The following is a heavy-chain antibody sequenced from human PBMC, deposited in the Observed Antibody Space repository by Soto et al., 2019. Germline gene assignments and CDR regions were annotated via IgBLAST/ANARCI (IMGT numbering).Heavy chain of an antibody. J-gene: IGHJ4*02. CDR2: ISYDGSNK. CDR3: ARDKRDLRFLEWSYYFDY. D-gene: IGHD3-3*01. Sequence: QVQLVESGGGVVQPGRSLRLSCAASGFTFSSSAMHWVRQAPGKGREWVAVISYDGSNKYYADSVKGRFTISRDNSKNTLYLQMNSLRAEDTAVYYCARDKRDLRFLEWSYYFDYWGQGTLVTVSS. V-gene: IGHV3-30-3*01. CDR1: GFTFSSSA.